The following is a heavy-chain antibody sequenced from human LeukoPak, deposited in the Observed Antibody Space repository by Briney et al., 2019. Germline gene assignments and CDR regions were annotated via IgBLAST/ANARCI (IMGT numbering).Heavy chain of an antibody. V-gene: IGHV3-48*04. CDR1: GFTFSSYS. D-gene: IGHD4-17*01. Sequence: GSLRLSCAASGFTFSSYSMNWVRQAPGKGLEWVSYISSSSSTIYYADSVKGRFTISGDNAKNSLYLQMNSLRAEDTAVYYCARTTVTGRTNFDYWGQGTLVTVSS. CDR3: ARTTVTGRTNFDY. J-gene: IGHJ4*02. CDR2: ISSSSSTI.